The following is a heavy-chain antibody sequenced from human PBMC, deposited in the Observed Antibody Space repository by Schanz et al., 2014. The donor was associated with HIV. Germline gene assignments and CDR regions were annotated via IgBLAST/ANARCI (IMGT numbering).Heavy chain of an antibody. J-gene: IGHJ6*02. CDR3: AKDRNQYDSRYIGKGNYYYYYGMDV. D-gene: IGHD3-22*01. Sequence: QVQLVESGGGVVQPGRSLRLSCAGSGFSFDTFGLHWVRQAPGKGLEWLAVKTNDGKNKKFANSVKGRFTISRDNSKNTVYLQAKSLRPEDTAVYYCAKDRNQYDSRYIGKGNYYYYYGMDVWGQGTTVTVSS. CDR2: KTNDGKNK. CDR1: GFSFDTFG. V-gene: IGHV3-30*18.